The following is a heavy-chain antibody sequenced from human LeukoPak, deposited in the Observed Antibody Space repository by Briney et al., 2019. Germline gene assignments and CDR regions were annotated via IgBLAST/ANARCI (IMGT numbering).Heavy chain of an antibody. CDR2: MNPNGGNT. V-gene: IGHV1-8*01. D-gene: IGHD2-15*01. CDR1: GYTFTSYD. CDR3: ARGGGYCSGGSCYWANWFDP. Sequence: ASVKVSCKASGYTFTSYDINWVRQATGQGLEWMGWMNPNGGNTGYAQKFQGRVTMTRNTSISTAYMELSSLRSEDTAVYYCARGGGYCSGGSCYWANWFDPWGQGTLVTVSS. J-gene: IGHJ5*02.